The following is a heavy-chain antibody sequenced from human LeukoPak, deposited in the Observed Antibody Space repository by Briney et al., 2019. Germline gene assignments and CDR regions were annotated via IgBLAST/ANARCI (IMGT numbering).Heavy chain of an antibody. CDR2: INHSGST. Sequence: SETLSLTCAVYGGSFSGYYWSWIRQPPGKGLEWIGEINHSGSTNYNPSLKSRVTISVDTSKNQFSLKLSSVTAADTAVYYCARVGATLTGSIWFDPWGQGTLVTVSS. CDR3: ARVGATLTGSIWFDP. V-gene: IGHV4-34*01. CDR1: GGSFSGYY. D-gene: IGHD3-9*01. J-gene: IGHJ5*02.